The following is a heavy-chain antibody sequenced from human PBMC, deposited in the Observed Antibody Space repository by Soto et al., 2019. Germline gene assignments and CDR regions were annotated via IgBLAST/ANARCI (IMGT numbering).Heavy chain of an antibody. CDR2: IWYDGTNT. CDR1: GFTFSGYA. Sequence: ESGGGVVQPGRSLRLSCAASGFTFSGYAMHWVRQAPGKGLEWVAVIWYDGTNTYYGDSVKGRFTVSRDNSKNTLWLQMSSLRVEDTAVYYCARAGGYGYGEQTFGYWGQGTLVTVSS. V-gene: IGHV3-33*01. J-gene: IGHJ4*02. CDR3: ARAGGYGYGEQTFGY. D-gene: IGHD5-18*01.